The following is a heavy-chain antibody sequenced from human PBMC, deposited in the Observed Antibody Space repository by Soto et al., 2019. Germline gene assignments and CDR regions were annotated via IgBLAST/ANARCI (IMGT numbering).Heavy chain of an antibody. J-gene: IGHJ4*02. Sequence: EVQLVESGGGWVSLAGPRKPSGAAPGLGFVIYGMNGFRQGPGKGLGWVSGISWNSGDIYYADSVKGRFTISRDNAKRSLYLQMNSLRTEDTALYYCAKDNDLDRDGPFDYWGQGILVTVSS. CDR1: GLGFVIYG. CDR2: ISWNSGDI. CDR3: AKDNDLDRDGPFDY. D-gene: IGHD2-2*03. V-gene: IGHV3-9*01.